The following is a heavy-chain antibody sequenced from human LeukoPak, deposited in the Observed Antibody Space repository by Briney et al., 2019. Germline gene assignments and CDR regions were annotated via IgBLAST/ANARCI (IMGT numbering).Heavy chain of an antibody. Sequence: GGSLRLSCAASGFTFSSYEMTWVRQAPGKGLEWVSYISSSGSTIYYSDSVKGRFTISRDNAKNSLYLQMNSLRAEDTAVYYCARVVSSGYHNWFDPWGQGTLVTVSS. CDR2: ISSSGSTI. D-gene: IGHD3-22*01. J-gene: IGHJ5*02. CDR1: GFTFSSYE. CDR3: ARVVSSGYHNWFDP. V-gene: IGHV3-48*03.